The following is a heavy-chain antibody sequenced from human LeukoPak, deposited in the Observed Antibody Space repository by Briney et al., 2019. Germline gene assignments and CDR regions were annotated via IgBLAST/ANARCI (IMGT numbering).Heavy chain of an antibody. CDR1: GYTFTSYG. CDR3: ARVYGPYMVRGVIIGY. CDR2: ISAYNGNT. Sequence: ASVKVSCKASGYTFTSYGISWVRQAPGQGLEWMGWISAYNGNTNYAQKFQGRVTMTRNTSISTAYMELSSLRSEDTAVYYCARVYGPYMVRGVIIGYWGQGTLVTVSS. D-gene: IGHD3-10*01. J-gene: IGHJ4*02. V-gene: IGHV1-18*01.